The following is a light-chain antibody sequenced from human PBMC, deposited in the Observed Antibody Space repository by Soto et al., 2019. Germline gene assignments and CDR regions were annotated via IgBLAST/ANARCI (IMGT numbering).Light chain of an antibody. Sequence: DIVMTQSPLSLSVTPGEPASFSCRSSQSLLHSNGYNYLDWYLQKPGQSPQLLIYLGSTRASGVPDRFSGSGSGTDFTLKISRVEADDVRVYYCMQALQTPTFGQGAKLEIK. CDR1: QSLLHSNGYNY. CDR2: LGS. J-gene: IGKJ2*01. V-gene: IGKV2-28*01. CDR3: MQALQTPT.